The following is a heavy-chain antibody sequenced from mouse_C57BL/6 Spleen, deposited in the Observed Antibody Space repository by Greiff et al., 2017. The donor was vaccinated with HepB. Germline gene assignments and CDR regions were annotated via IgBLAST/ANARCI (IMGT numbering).Heavy chain of an antibody. D-gene: IGHD2-2*01. CDR3: ARWDYGYDGYFDY. CDR2: IHPNSGST. CDR1: GYTFTSYW. Sequence: QVQLQQSGAELVKPGASVKLSCKASGYTFTSYWMHWVKQRPGQGLEWIGMIHPNSGSTNYNEKFKSKATLTVDKSSSTAYMQLSSLTAEDSAVYYCARWDYGYDGYFDYWGQGTTLTVSS. V-gene: IGHV1-64*01. J-gene: IGHJ2*01.